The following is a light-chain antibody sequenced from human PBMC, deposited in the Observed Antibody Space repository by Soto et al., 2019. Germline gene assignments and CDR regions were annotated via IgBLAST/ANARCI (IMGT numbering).Light chain of an antibody. J-gene: IGKJ1*01. CDR2: AAS. Sequence: ETVMTQSPATLSLSPGERATLSCRASQSVGSNLAWYQQKPGQAPRLLIYAASTRATDIPARFSGSGSGTEFTLTISSLKSEDFAVYYCQQHNNWPTWTFGQGTKVDIK. V-gene: IGKV3-15*01. CDR3: QQHNNWPTWT. CDR1: QSVGSN.